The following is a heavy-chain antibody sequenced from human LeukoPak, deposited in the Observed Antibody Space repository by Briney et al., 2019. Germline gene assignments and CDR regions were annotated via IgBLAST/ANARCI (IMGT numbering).Heavy chain of an antibody. CDR1: GYSFTSYW. J-gene: IGHJ4*02. D-gene: IGHD4-23*01. Sequence: TGESLKISCKGSGYSFTSYWIGWVRQMPGKGLEWMGIIYPGDTDTRYSPSFQGQVTISADKSISTAYLQWSSLKASDTAMYYCARPINAYGSNSAFDYWGQGTLVTVSS. CDR2: IYPGDTDT. V-gene: IGHV5-51*01. CDR3: ARPINAYGSNSAFDY.